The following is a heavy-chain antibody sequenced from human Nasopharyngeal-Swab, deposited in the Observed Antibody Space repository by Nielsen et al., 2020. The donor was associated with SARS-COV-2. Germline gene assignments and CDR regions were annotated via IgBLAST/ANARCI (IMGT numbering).Heavy chain of an antibody. CDR1: GYTFTSYY. CDR2: INPIGGST. V-gene: IGHV1-46*01. J-gene: IGHJ6*02. Sequence: ASVKVSCKASGYTFTSYYMHWVRQAPGQGLEWMGIINPIGGSTSYAQKFQGRVTMTRDTSTSTVYMELSSLRSEDTAVYYCARDRVNTVTTVEPPFWKGYYYYGMDVWGQGTTVTVSS. D-gene: IGHD4-17*01. CDR3: ARDRVNTVTTVEPPFWKGYYYYGMDV.